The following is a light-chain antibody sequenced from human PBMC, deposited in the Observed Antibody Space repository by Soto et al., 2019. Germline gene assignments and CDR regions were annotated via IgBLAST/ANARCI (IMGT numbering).Light chain of an antibody. Sequence: EIVMTQSPGTLSVPPGERATLSCRASQTVSRHLAWYQQKPGQAPRLLIFGASTRATGIPDRFSGSGSGTDFTLTISSLQSEDFAVYYCQQYNTWPLITFGPGTRLDIK. J-gene: IGKJ5*01. CDR1: QTVSRH. CDR3: QQYNTWPLIT. CDR2: GAS. V-gene: IGKV3-15*01.